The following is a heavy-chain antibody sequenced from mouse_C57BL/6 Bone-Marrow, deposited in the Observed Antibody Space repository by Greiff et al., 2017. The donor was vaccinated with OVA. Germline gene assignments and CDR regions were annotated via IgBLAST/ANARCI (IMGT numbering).Heavy chain of an antibody. CDR3: AKYYGSSWGYAMDY. J-gene: IGHJ4*01. Sequence: VQLKQSGPGLVKPSQSLSLTCSVTGYSITSGYYWNWIRQFPGNKLEWMGYISYDGSNNYNPSLKNRISITRDTSKNQFFLKLNSVTTEDTATYYCAKYYGSSWGYAMDYWGQGTSVTVSS. CDR2: ISYDGSN. CDR1: GYSITSGYY. V-gene: IGHV3-6*01. D-gene: IGHD1-1*01.